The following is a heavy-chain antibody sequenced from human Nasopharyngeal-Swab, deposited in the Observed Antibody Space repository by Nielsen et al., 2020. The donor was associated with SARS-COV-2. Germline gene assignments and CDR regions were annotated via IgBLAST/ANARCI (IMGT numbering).Heavy chain of an antibody. D-gene: IGHD1-14*01. CDR1: GFTFDDYA. J-gene: IGHJ6*02. V-gene: IGHV3-21*01. Sequence: GESLKISCAASGFTFDDYAMHWVRQAPGKGLEWVSSISSSSSYIYYADSVKGRFTISRDNAKNSLYLQMNSLRAEDTAVYYCATGEPNYYYYYGMDVWGQGTTVTVSS. CDR3: ATGEPNYYYYYGMDV. CDR2: ISSSSSYI.